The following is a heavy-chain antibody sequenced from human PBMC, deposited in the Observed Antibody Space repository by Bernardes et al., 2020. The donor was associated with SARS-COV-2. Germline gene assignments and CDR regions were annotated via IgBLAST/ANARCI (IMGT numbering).Heavy chain of an antibody. V-gene: IGHV3-7*01. CDR2: MDPVGGTR. Sequence: FCASCGFTFSSHWMDWVRQGPGKGLEWVDSMDPVGGTRNYMDSVKGRFTISRDNAKNSLYLQMNSLRAEVTAVYYCARVRGRYNTFDYWGQGALVTVSS. J-gene: IGHJ4*02. CDR3: ARVRGRYNTFDY. CDR1: GFTFSSHW. D-gene: IGHD3-10*01.